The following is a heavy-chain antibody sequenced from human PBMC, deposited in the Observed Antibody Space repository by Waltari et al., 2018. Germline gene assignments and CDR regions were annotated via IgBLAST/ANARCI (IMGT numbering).Heavy chain of an antibody. Sequence: EVHLLESGGGLAQPGGSLRLSCAASGFNFISDAMSWVRQAPGKGLGGVSGISDSGVITKYADSVKGRFTVSRDNSKNTVFLQLNSLRAEDTAIYYCARHLYSIDYLELGYWGQGTLVTVSS. V-gene: IGHV3-23*01. CDR3: ARHLYSIDYLELGY. CDR1: GFNFISDA. J-gene: IGHJ4*02. D-gene: IGHD3-22*01. CDR2: ISDSGVIT.